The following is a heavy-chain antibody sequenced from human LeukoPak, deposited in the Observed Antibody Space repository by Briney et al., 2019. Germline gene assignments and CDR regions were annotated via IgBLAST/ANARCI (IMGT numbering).Heavy chain of an antibody. CDR1: GDSISSYC. Sequence: SETLSLTCTVSGDSISSYCWSWIRQPPGKGLEWIGYIYYSGSTNYNPSLKSRVTISVDTSKNQLSLKLRSVTAADTAVYYCARLSTSFDYWGQGALVTVSS. CDR2: IYYSGST. J-gene: IGHJ4*02. CDR3: ARLSTSFDY. V-gene: IGHV4-59*08.